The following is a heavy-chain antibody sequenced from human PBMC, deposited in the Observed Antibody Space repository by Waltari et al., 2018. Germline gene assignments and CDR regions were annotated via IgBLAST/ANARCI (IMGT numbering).Heavy chain of an antibody. J-gene: IGHJ4*02. CDR3: ANIENSSGWTVDY. CDR2: ISGSGGST. CDR1: GFTFSSYA. V-gene: IGHV3-23*04. Sequence: EVQLVESGGGLVQPGGSLRLSCAASGFTFSSYAMSWVRQAPGKGLEWASAISGSGGSTYYADSVKGRFTISRDNSKNPLYLQMNSLRAEDTAVYYCANIENSSGWTVDYWGQGTLVTVSS. D-gene: IGHD6-19*01.